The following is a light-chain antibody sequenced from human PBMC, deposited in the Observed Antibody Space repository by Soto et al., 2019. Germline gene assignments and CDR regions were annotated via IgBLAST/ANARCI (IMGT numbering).Light chain of an antibody. V-gene: IGLV2-11*01. CDR1: SSDVGGYNY. J-gene: IGLJ1*01. CDR3: CSYAGSYTYV. Sequence: QSALTQPRSVSGSPGQSVTISCTGTSSDVGGYNYVSWYQQHPDKAPKLIIFDVSQRPSGVPDRFSGSKSGNTASLTISGLQAEDEADYYCCSYAGSYTYVFATGTKVTVL. CDR2: DVS.